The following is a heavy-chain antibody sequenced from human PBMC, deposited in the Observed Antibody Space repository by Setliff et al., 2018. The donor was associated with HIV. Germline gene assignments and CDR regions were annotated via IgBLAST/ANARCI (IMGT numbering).Heavy chain of an antibody. CDR3: ARDAFDYTAYYYSYMDV. D-gene: IGHD4-4*01. V-gene: IGHV1-46*01. J-gene: IGHJ6*03. CDR2: INPSGGST. Sequence: ASVKVSCKASGYTFTSYYIHWVRQAPGQGLESMGIINPSGGSTTYAQKFQGRVTMTRDTSTSTVYMELSSLRSEDTAVYYYARDAFDYTAYYYSYMDVWGKGTTVTVSS. CDR1: GYTFTSYY.